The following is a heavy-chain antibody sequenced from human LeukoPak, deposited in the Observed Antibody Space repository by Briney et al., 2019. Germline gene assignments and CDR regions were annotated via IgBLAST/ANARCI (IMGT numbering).Heavy chain of an antibody. CDR1: GGTFSTYA. V-gene: IGHV1-69*11. CDR2: IIAILSQT. CDR3: ARAREYCSGGSCYDYGMDV. J-gene: IGHJ6*02. Sequence: VASVKVSCKASGGTFSTYAINWVRQAPGQGLEWMGRIIAILSQTNFAQKFQGRVSITADESTTTAHMELSSLRSEDTAVYYCARAREYCSGGSCYDYGMDVWGQGTTVTVSS. D-gene: IGHD2-15*01.